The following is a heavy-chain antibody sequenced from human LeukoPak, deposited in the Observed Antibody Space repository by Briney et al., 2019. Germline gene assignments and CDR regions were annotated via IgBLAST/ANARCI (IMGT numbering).Heavy chain of an antibody. V-gene: IGHV3-23*01. J-gene: IGHJ4*02. CDR3: AKGGRVCTSSCYTGGEYFDY. Sequence: PGGSLRLSCAASGFIFSDYAMSWVRQAPGKGLEWVSVITGSGDNTYYADSVKGRFTISRDNSKNTLYLQMNSLRAEDTAVYYCAKGGRVCTSSCYTGGEYFDYWGQGALVTVSS. D-gene: IGHD2-2*02. CDR1: GFIFSDYA. CDR2: ITGSGDNT.